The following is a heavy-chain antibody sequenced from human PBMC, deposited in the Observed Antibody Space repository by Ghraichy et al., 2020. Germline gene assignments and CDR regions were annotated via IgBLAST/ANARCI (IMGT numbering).Heavy chain of an antibody. Sequence: GGSLRLSCAASGFTFNTYWMHWVRQAPGKGLVWVSRINTDGSSTTYADSVKGRFTISRDNAKNTLYLQINSLRAEDTAVYYCARDITVAVAAIDCWGQGTLVTVSS. CDR1: GFTFNTYW. D-gene: IGHD6-19*01. V-gene: IGHV3-74*03. J-gene: IGHJ4*02. CDR2: INTDGSST. CDR3: ARDITVAVAAIDC.